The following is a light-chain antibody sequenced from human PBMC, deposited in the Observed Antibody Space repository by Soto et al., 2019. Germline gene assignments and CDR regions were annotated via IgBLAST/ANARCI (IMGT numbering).Light chain of an antibody. CDR3: QQYNNWPFT. V-gene: IGKV3-15*01. CDR2: GAS. CDR1: QSVSSN. J-gene: IGKJ3*01. Sequence: EIVMTQSPATLSESPGERATLSCRASQSVSSNLAWYQQKPGQAPRLLIYGASTRATGIPARFSGSGSGTEFTLTISSLQSEDFAVYYCQQYNNWPFTFGPGTKWISN.